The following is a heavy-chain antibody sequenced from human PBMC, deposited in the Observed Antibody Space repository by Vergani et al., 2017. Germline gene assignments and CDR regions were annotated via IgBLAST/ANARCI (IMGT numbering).Heavy chain of an antibody. D-gene: IGHD2-21*02. CDR2: SNAGNGNT. CDR1: GYTFTSYA. V-gene: IGHV1-3*02. J-gene: IGHJ2*01. CDR3: ARDCTGGGGDCSAGWYFDL. Sequence: QVQLVQSGAEVKKPGASVKVSCKASGYTFTSYAMHWVRQAPGQRVEWMGWSNAGNGNTKYSQEFQGRVTISRDTSASTAYMELSSLRSEDMAVYYCARDCTGGGGDCSAGWYFDLWGRGTLVTVSS.